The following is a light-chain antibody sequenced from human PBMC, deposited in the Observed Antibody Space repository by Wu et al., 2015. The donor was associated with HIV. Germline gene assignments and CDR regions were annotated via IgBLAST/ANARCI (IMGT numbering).Light chain of an antibody. CDR3: QQQNNWPLT. Sequence: EIVLTQSPATLSFFPGERATLSRRASRSVSYALAWYQQKPGQTPRLLIYDASNRATGVPDRFSGSGSATHFTLTISSLEPEDSAVYYCQQQNNWPLTFGQGTRLEIK. CDR1: RSVSYA. J-gene: IGKJ5*01. CDR2: DAS. V-gene: IGKV3-11*01.